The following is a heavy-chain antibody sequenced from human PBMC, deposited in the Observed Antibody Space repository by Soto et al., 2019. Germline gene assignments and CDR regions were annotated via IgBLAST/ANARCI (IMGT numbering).Heavy chain of an antibody. V-gene: IGHV6-1*01. CDR3: GRDVRRVGDITHHYYGMDF. Sequence: SQTLSLTCASSVDSVSSNSAAWSWIRQSPSRGLEWLGRTYYRSKWYNDYAVSVKSRITINPDISKNQFSLQLNSVTPEDTAVYYCGRDVRRVGDITHHYYGMDFWCQGTTVTVSS. CDR1: VDSVSSNSAA. J-gene: IGHJ6*02. CDR2: TYYRSKWYN. D-gene: IGHD1-26*01.